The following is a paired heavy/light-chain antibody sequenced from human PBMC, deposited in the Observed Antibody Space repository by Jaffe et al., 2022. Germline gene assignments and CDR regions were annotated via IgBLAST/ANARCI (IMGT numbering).Heavy chain of an antibody. Sequence: QITLKESGPTLVKPTQTLTLTCTFSGFSLTLGVGVGWIRQPPGKALEWLALLYWDDDKRYSPSLKSRLTITKDTSKNQVVLTMTNMEPVDTATYYCAHGAPDYYGAGSHIRYDAFDIWGQGTMVIVSS. CDR3: AHGAPDYYGAGSHIRYDAFDI. V-gene: IGHV2-5*02. CDR1: GFSLTLGVG. J-gene: IGHJ3*02. CDR2: LYWDDDK. D-gene: IGHD3-10*01.
Light chain of an antibody. CDR3: GTWDTSLSAWV. CDR1: SSNIGNKY. CDR2: ENN. J-gene: IGLJ3*02. Sequence: QSVLTQPPSVSAAPGQKVTISCSGSSSNIGNKYVSWYQQLPGIAPKLLIYENNKRPSGIPDRFSGSKSGTSATLGITGLQTGDEADYYCGTWDTSLSAWVFGGGTKVTVL. V-gene: IGLV1-51*02.